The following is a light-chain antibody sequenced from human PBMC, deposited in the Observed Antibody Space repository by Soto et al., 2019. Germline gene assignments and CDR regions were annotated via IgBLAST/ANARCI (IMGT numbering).Light chain of an antibody. V-gene: IGLV1-36*01. CDR1: SSNIGNNG. CDR3: AAWDDRLNGWV. Sequence: QSVLTQPPSVSEAPRQRVTISCSGSSSNIGNNGVNWYQHLPGKAPKLLIYYDDLLPSGVSNRFSGSKSGTSASLAISGLQSEDEADYYCAAWDDRLNGWVFGGGTKLTVL. J-gene: IGLJ3*02. CDR2: YDD.